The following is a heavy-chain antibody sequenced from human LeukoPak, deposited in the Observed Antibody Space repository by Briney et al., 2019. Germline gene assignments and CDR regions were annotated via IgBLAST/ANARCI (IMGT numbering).Heavy chain of an antibody. CDR2: IYYSGST. J-gene: IGHJ5*02. Sequence: SETLSLTCTVSGGSISSSSYYWGWIRQPPGKGLEWIGSIYYSGSTYYNPSLKSRVTISVDTSKNQFSLKLSSVTAADTAVYYCARDLSYSSSSLGWSDPWGQGTLATVSS. V-gene: IGHV4-39*07. CDR1: GGSISSSSYY. CDR3: ARDLSYSSSSLGWSDP. D-gene: IGHD6-6*01.